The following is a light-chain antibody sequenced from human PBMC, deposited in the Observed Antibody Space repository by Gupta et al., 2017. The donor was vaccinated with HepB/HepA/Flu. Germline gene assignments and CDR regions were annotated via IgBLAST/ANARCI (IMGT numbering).Light chain of an antibody. CDR2: EVI. CDR1: SSDVGSYNL. Sequence: QSALTQPASVSGSPGQSITISCTGSSSDVGSYNLVSRYQKYPGQAPKLIIHEVIKRPSGVSDRFSGSKSGDTASLTISGLQAEDEADYYCCSYVGSNSVVFGGGTKVTVL. CDR3: CSYVGSNSVV. V-gene: IGLV2-23*02. J-gene: IGLJ2*01.